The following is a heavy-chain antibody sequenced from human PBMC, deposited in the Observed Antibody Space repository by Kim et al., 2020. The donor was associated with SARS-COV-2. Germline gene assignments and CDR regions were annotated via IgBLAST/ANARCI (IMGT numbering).Heavy chain of an antibody. V-gene: IGHV3-21*01. J-gene: IGHJ6*02. D-gene: IGHD6-13*01. CDR2: ISSSSSYI. Sequence: GGSLRLSCAASGFTFSSYSMNWVRQAPGKGLEWVSSISSSSSYIYYADSVKGRFTISRDNAKNSLYLQMNSLRAEDTAVYYCARFGAAAGQVDYGMDVWGQGTTVTVSS. CDR3: ARFGAAAGQVDYGMDV. CDR1: GFTFSSYS.